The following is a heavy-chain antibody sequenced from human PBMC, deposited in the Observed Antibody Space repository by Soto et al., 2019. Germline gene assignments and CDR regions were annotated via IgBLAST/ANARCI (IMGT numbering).Heavy chain of an antibody. D-gene: IGHD2-15*01. Sequence: ASVKVSCKASGYTFTSYYMHWVRQAPGQGLEWMGIINPSGGSTSYAQKFQGRVTMTRDTSTSTVYMELSSLRSEDTAVYYCARDTGCSGGSCYEASDYWGQGTLVTVS. CDR2: INPSGGST. CDR1: GYTFTSYY. CDR3: ARDTGCSGGSCYEASDY. J-gene: IGHJ4*02. V-gene: IGHV1-46*01.